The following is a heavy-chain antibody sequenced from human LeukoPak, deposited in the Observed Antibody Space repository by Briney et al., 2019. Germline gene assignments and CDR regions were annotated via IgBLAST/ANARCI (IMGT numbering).Heavy chain of an antibody. CDR1: GGSISSYY. D-gene: IGHD2/OR15-2a*01. V-gene: IGHV4-59*01. J-gene: IGHJ4*02. CDR2: IYYSGSN. Sequence: SETLSLTCTVSGGSISSYYWSWLRQPPGKGLEWIGYIYYSGSNNYNPSLKRRVTISVDTSKNQFSLKLSSVTAADTAVYYCARGVSMPYDYWGQGTLVTVSS. CDR3: ARGVSMPYDY.